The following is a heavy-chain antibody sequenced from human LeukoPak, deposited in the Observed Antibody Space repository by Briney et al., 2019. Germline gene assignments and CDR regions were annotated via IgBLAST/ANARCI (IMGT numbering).Heavy chain of an antibody. J-gene: IGHJ6*04. CDR2: INADNGNT. Sequence: WASVKVSCKASGYTFTNYAMHWVRQAPGQRLEWMGWINADNGNTKYSQKFQGRATITRDTSASTAYMELSSLRSEDTAVYYCARAIYCSSTSCYYLPYYYGMDVWGKGTTVTVSS. V-gene: IGHV1-3*01. D-gene: IGHD2-2*01. CDR3: ARAIYCSSTSCYYLPYYYGMDV. CDR1: GYTFTNYA.